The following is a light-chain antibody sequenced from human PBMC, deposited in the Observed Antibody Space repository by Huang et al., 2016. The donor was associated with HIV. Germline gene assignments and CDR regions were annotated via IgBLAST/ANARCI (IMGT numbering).Light chain of an antibody. J-gene: IGKJ4*01. CDR3: QQYFETPLT. Sequence: DIVMTQSPDSLAVSLGERATVNCKSSQTILYSSKNKNYLAWYQQKPGQPPKLLIYWASTREYGVPDRFSGSGSGTDFTLTISSLQAEDVAVYYCQQYFETPLTFGGGTKVEIK. CDR1: QTILYSSKNKNY. V-gene: IGKV4-1*01. CDR2: WAS.